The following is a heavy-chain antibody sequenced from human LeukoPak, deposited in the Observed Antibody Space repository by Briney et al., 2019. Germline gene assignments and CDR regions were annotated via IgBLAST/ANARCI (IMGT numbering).Heavy chain of an antibody. Sequence: GGSLRLSCAASGFTFSSYGMSWVRQAPGKGLQWVSVIIGSGSSTYYADSVKGRFTISRDNSRNTLYLQMNSLRAEDTAVYYCARWYYYETSGLYYGSFDYWGQGTLVTVSS. CDR3: ARWYYYETSGLYYGSFDY. J-gene: IGHJ4*02. V-gene: IGHV3-23*01. CDR2: IIGSGSST. D-gene: IGHD3-22*01. CDR1: GFTFSSYG.